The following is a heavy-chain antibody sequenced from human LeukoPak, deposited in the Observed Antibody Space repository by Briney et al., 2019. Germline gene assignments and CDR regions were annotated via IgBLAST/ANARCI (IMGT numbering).Heavy chain of an antibody. CDR1: GASISGSSHYF. D-gene: IGHD3-10*01. CDR2: IYYSGIT. J-gene: IGHJ6*03. CDR3: ARQRRVRGAKEVYYYYYYYMDV. Sequence: SETLSLTCTVSGASISGSSHYFWGWIRQTPGKGLEWIGSIYYSGITYYTPSLKSRVTISVDTSKNQFSLKLSSVTAADTAVYYCARQRRVRGAKEVYYYYYYYMDVWGKGTTVTISS. V-gene: IGHV4-39*01.